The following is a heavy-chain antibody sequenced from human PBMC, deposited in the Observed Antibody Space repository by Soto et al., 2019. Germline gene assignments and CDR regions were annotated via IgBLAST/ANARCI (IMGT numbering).Heavy chain of an antibody. CDR3: ARAPTWTNNWFDP. V-gene: IGHV4-30-4*01. D-gene: IGHD3-3*01. Sequence: QVQLQESGPGLVKPSQTLSLTCTVSGGSISSGDYYWRWIRQPPGKGLEWIGYIYYSGSTYYNPSLKRRVTISVDTSKNQFSLKLSSVTAADTAVYYCARAPTWTNNWFDPWGQGTLVTVSS. CDR2: IYYSGST. CDR1: GGSISSGDYY. J-gene: IGHJ5*02.